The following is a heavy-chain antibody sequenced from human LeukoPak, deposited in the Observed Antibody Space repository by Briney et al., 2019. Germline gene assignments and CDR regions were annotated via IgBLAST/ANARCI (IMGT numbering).Heavy chain of an antibody. D-gene: IGHD3-22*01. J-gene: IGHJ4*02. CDR1: EFTFSKYG. Sequence: GGSLRLSCAASEFTFSKYGMHWVRQAPGKGLEWVASISFDINDRKYAESVRGRFTISRDNSKNTLYLQMNSLRAEDTAVYYCAREGNYYDSSGSLDSWGQGTLVTVSS. CDR3: AREGNYYDSSGSLDS. V-gene: IGHV3-30*03. CDR2: ISFDINDR.